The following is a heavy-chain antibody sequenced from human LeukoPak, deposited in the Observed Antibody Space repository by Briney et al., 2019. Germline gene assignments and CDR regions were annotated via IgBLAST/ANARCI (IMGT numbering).Heavy chain of an antibody. CDR1: RFIFSNYY. D-gene: IGHD5-12*01. CDR2: IGADGSSE. J-gene: IGHJ5*02. CDR3: ARAGTYGGYKVFDN. Sequence: GGSLRLSCAASRFIFSNYYMSGIRQTPRKGLEWIANIGADGSSEYYADSAKGRFTISRDNARNSLFLQMNSLRVEDTAIYFCARAGTYGGYKVFDNWGQGILVTVSS. V-gene: IGHV3-11*01.